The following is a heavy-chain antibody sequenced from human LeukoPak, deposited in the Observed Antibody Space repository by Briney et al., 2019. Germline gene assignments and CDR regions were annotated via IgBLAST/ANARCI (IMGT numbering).Heavy chain of an antibody. CDR1: GYTFTSYD. Sequence: GASVKVSCKASGYTFTSYDINWVRQATGQGLEWMGWMNPNSGNTGYAQKFQGRVTMTRNTSISTAYMELSSLRPEDTALYFCAKSDSSGYYFPRWSYWGQGTQVTVSS. D-gene: IGHD3-22*01. J-gene: IGHJ4*02. V-gene: IGHV1-8*01. CDR2: MNPNSGNT. CDR3: AKSDSSGYYFPRWSY.